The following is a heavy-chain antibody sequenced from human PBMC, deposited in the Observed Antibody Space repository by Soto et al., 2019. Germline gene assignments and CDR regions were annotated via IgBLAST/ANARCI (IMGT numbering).Heavy chain of an antibody. CDR3: ARDLSGDSSSWYAYYYGMDV. CDR1: GFTFSSYA. D-gene: IGHD6-13*01. V-gene: IGHV3-30-3*01. J-gene: IGHJ6*02. CDR2: ISYDGSNK. Sequence: QVPLVESGGGVVQPGRSLRLSCAASGFTFSSYAMHWVRQAPGKGLEWVAVISYDGSNKYYADSVKGRFTISRDNSKNTLYLQMNSLRAEDTAVYYCARDLSGDSSSWYAYYYGMDVWGQGTTVTVSS.